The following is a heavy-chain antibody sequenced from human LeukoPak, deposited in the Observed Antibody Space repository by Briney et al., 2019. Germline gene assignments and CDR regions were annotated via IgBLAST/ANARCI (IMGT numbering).Heavy chain of an antibody. CDR2: MTPNSGNT. J-gene: IGHJ5*02. D-gene: IGHD4-23*01. Sequence: SVXXXCXASGXTFTSYDXNWVXQATXXGXXXXXWMTPNSGNTGYAQKFQGRVTMTRNTSISTAYMELSSLRSEDTAVYYCARAAVVTPKFRFDPCGQGTLVTVSS. CDR1: GXTFTSYD. CDR3: ARAAVVTPKFRFDP. V-gene: IGHV1-8*01.